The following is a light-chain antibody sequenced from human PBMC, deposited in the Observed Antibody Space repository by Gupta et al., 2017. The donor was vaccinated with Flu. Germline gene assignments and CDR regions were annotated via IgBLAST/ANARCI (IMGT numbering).Light chain of an antibody. CDR1: QDVGSW. J-gene: IGKJ4*01. Sequence: DIQMTQSPSSVYASVGDRVSITCRASQDVGSWLVWYQQKPGKAPKLLIQGASTLQSGVPARFSGSGSGTDFTLTISSLQAEDFATYYCQQTNTFPITFGGGTKVEIK. CDR3: QQTNTFPIT. CDR2: GAS. V-gene: IGKV1-12*01.